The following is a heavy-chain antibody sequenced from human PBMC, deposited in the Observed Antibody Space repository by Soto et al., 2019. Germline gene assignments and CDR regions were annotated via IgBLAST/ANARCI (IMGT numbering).Heavy chain of an antibody. J-gene: IGHJ4*02. CDR1: GFTFSSYG. Sequence: GGSLRLSCAASGFTFSSYGMHWVRQAPGKGLEWVAVISYDGSNKYYADSVKGRFTISRDNSKNTLYLQMNSLRAEDTAVYYCAKDSADYYGSGSYYFPVAFDYWGQGTLVTVSS. V-gene: IGHV3-30*18. D-gene: IGHD3-10*01. CDR2: ISYDGSNK. CDR3: AKDSADYYGSGSYYFPVAFDY.